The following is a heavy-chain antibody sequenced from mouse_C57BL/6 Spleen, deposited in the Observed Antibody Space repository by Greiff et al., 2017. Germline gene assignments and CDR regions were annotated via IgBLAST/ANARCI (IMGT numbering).Heavy chain of an antibody. CDR1: GYSFTDYN. J-gene: IGHJ4*01. V-gene: IGHV1-39*01. CDR2: INPNYGTT. CDR3: APTDDYAMDY. D-gene: IGHD2-10*01. Sequence: EVQLVESGPELVKPGASVKISCKASGYSFTDYNMKWVKQSNGKSLEWIGVINPNYGTTSYNQKFKGKATLTEDQASSTAYMQLNSLTSEDSAVYYCAPTDDYAMDYWGQGTSVTVSS.